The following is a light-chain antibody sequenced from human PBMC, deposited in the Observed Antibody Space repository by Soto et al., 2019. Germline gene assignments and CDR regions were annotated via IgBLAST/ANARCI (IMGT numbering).Light chain of an antibody. CDR3: QAWDSSTVV. CDR1: KLGDKY. V-gene: IGLV3-1*01. CDR2: QDN. Sequence: SSELTQPPSVSVSPGQTASITCSGDKLGDKYACWYQQKPGRSPVLVIYQDNKRPSGIPERFSGSNSGNTATLTISGTQPMDEADYYCQAWDSSTVVFGGGTKVTVL. J-gene: IGLJ2*01.